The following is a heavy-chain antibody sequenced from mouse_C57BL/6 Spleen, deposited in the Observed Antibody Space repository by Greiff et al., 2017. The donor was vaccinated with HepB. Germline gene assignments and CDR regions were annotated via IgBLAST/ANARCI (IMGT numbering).Heavy chain of an antibody. V-gene: IGHV14-1*01. J-gene: IGHJ1*03. CDR2: IDPEDGDT. CDR3: TTAYGSSLDWYFDV. D-gene: IGHD1-1*01. CDR1: GFNIKDYY. Sequence: EVQLQQSGAELVRPGASVKLSCTASGFNIKDYYMHWVKQRPEQGLEWIGRIDPEDGDTEYAPKFQGKATMTADTSSNTAYLQLSSLTSEDTAVYYCTTAYGSSLDWYFDVWGTGTTVTVSS.